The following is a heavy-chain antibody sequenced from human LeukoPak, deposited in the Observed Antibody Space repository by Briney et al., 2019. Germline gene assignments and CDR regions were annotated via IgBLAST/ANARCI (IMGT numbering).Heavy chain of an antibody. Sequence: PSQTLSLTCTVSGGSISSGGYYWSWIRQHPGKGLEWIGYIYYSGSTNYNPFLKSRVTISVDTSKNQFSLKLSSVTAADTAVYYCARSLRYCSSTSCYSFDPWGQGTLVTVSS. D-gene: IGHD2-2*01. V-gene: IGHV4-61*08. CDR3: ARSLRYCSSTSCYSFDP. CDR2: IYYSGST. CDR1: GGSISSGGYY. J-gene: IGHJ5*02.